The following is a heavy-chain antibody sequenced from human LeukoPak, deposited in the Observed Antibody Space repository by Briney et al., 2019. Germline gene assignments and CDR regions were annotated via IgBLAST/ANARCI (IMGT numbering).Heavy chain of an antibody. Sequence: GGSLRLSCAASGFTFSSYSMNWVRQAPGKGLEWVSYISSSSSTIYYADSVKGRFTISRDNDKNSLYLQMNSLRAEDTAVYYCARGGYDFWSGYYFDYWGQGTLVTVSS. V-gene: IGHV3-48*01. CDR2: ISSSSSTI. J-gene: IGHJ4*02. CDR3: ARGGYDFWSGYYFDY. CDR1: GFTFSSYS. D-gene: IGHD3-3*01.